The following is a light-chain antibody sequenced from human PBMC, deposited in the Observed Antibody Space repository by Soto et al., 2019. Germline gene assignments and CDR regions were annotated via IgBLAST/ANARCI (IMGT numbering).Light chain of an antibody. CDR3: QQRCNWPGT. J-gene: IGKJ4*01. Sequence: EIVLTQSPATLSLSPGERATLSCRASQSVSSYLGWYQQKPGQAPRLLIYDASNRATGIPARFSGSGSGTDFTLTISSLEPEDFAVYYSQQRCNWPGTFGGGTKVEIK. CDR2: DAS. V-gene: IGKV3-11*01. CDR1: QSVSSY.